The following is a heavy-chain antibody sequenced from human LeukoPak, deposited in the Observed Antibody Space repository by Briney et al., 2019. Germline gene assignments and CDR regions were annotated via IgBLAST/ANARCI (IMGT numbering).Heavy chain of an antibody. J-gene: IGHJ6*03. D-gene: IGHD3-10*01. CDR2: IRYDGSNK. CDR1: GFTFSSYG. Sequence: PGGSLRLSCAASGFTFSSYGMHWVRQAPGKGLEWVAFIRYDGSNKYYADSVKGRFTISRDNSKNTLYLQMGIVRAEDMAVYYCARDKKEVRGVISVRPTYSYHYMDVWGKGTTVTASS. V-gene: IGHV3-30*02. CDR3: ARDKKEVRGVISVRPTYSYHYMDV.